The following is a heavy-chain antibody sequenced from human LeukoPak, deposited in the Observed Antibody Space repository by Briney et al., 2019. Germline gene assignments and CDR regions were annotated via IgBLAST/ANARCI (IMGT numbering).Heavy chain of an antibody. Sequence: ASVKVSCKASGYTFSNHYMHWVRQAPGQGLEWMGIINPSADSTTYAQKFQGRVTMTRDTSTSTVYMELSSLRSEDSAVYYCAREGDYGDYGVDYWGQGTLVTVSS. CDR3: AREGDYGDYGVDY. V-gene: IGHV1-46*01. CDR1: GYTFSNHY. D-gene: IGHD4-17*01. J-gene: IGHJ4*02. CDR2: INPSADST.